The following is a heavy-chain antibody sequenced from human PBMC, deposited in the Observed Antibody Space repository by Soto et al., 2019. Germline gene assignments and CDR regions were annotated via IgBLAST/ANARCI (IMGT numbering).Heavy chain of an antibody. J-gene: IGHJ4*02. V-gene: IGHV3-23*01. D-gene: IGHD5-12*01. CDR3: AKVKTWTYLDY. CDR1: GFTFSNYA. Sequence: EVQLLESGGGLVQPGGSLRLSCAASGFTFSNYAMTWVRQAPGKGLEWVSSISDSGGTTYYADSVKGRFTISRGNSKNTLYLQMNSLRAEDTAVYYCAKVKTWTYLDYWGQGTLVTVSS. CDR2: ISDSGGTT.